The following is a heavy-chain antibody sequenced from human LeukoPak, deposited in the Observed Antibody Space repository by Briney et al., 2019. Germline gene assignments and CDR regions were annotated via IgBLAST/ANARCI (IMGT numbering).Heavy chain of an antibody. J-gene: IGHJ3*02. CDR1: GYNFGNYW. V-gene: IGHV5-51*01. Sequence: GESLKISCKGSGYNFGNYWIGWVRQMPGKGLEWMGIIYPGDSDTRYSPSFQGQVTFSADKSISTAYRQWSSLKASDTAMYYCARQMTTVTTDDAFDIWGQGTLVTVSS. CDR2: IYPGDSDT. D-gene: IGHD4-11*01. CDR3: ARQMTTVTTDDAFDI.